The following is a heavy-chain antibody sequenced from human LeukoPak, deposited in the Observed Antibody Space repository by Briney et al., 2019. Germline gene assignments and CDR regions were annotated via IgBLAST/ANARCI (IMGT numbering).Heavy chain of an antibody. Sequence: SETLSLTCGVHGGSFSGYSCNWIRQPPGKGLEWIGEINHRGSTNYNPSLKSRVTISEDTSKKQFSLKLTSVTAADTAIYYCAGGPYCSGGTCSFYFYGLAVWGPGTAVTVSS. V-gene: IGHV4-34*01. CDR3: AGGPYCSGGTCSFYFYGLAV. D-gene: IGHD2-15*01. J-gene: IGHJ6*02. CDR2: INHRGST. CDR1: GGSFSGYS.